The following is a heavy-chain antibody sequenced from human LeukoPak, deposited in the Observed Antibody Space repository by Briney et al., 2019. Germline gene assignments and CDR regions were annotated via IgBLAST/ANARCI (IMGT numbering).Heavy chain of an antibody. CDR1: GFNFRNYG. V-gene: IGHV3-30*19. Sequence: GGSLRLSCAASGFNFRNYGMHWVRQAPGKGLEWVAVISYDGSNKYYADSVKGRFTISRDNSKNTLYLQMNSLRAEDTAVYYCARYDARYGMDVWGQGTTVTVSS. D-gene: IGHD1-1*01. J-gene: IGHJ6*02. CDR2: ISYDGSNK. CDR3: ARYDARYGMDV.